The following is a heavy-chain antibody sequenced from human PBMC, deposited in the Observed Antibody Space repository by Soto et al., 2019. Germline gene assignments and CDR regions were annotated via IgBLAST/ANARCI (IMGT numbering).Heavy chain of an antibody. D-gene: IGHD2-2*01. CDR1: GYSFTSYW. J-gene: IGHJ6*02. V-gene: IGHV5-51*01. CDR3: ARSVPAAMNYYYGMDV. CDR2: IYPGDSDT. Sequence: GESLKISCNGSGYSFTSYWIGWVRQMPGKGLEWMGIIYPGDSDTRYSPSFQGQVTISADKSISTAYLQWSSLKASDTAMYYCARSVPAAMNYYYGMDVWGQGTTVTVSS.